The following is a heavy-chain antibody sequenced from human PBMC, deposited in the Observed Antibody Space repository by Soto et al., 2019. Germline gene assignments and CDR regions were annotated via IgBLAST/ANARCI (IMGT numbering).Heavy chain of an antibody. CDR1: GYTFTSYD. D-gene: IGHD2-8*02. CDR2: VTPRNGDT. CDR3: ARGGSYWARRHYFDS. Sequence: QVQLVQSGAEMKKPGASVKVSCKASGYTFTSYDINWVRQAAGQGPEWMGSVTPRNGDTAFALKYQGRGTVTSNTSRSTVYMELSNLRSDDTAVYYCARGGSYWARRHYFDSWGQGTLVTVSS. J-gene: IGHJ4*02. V-gene: IGHV1-8*02.